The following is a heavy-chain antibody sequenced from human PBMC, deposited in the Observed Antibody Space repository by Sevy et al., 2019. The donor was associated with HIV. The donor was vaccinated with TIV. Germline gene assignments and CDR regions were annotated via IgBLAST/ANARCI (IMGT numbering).Heavy chain of an antibody. CDR1: DYTFSTQG. CDR2: ISAYNGNT. Sequence: ASVKVSCKASDYTFSTQGFNWVRQAPGQGLEWMGWISAYNGNTKYAQKFQGRVTMTTDTSTSTAYMELRGLTSDDTAVYYCARDWDPGYCYDAIGVKRDYYFDYWGQGTLVTVSS. V-gene: IGHV1-18*01. D-gene: IGHD3-22*01. J-gene: IGHJ4*02. CDR3: ARDWDPGYCYDAIGVKRDYYFDY.